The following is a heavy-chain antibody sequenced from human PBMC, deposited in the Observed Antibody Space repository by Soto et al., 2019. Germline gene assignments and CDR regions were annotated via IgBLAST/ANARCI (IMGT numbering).Heavy chain of an antibody. V-gene: IGHV3-21*01. J-gene: IGHJ4*02. CDR3: ARDLMILAEAAAIDY. Sequence: GGSLRLSCAASGFTFSSYSMNWVRQAPGKGLEWVSSISSSSSYIYYADSVKGRFTISRDNAKNSLYLQMNSLRAEDTAVYYCARDLMILAEAAAIDYWGQGTLVTVSS. CDR1: GFTFSSYS. D-gene: IGHD6-13*01. CDR2: ISSSSSYI.